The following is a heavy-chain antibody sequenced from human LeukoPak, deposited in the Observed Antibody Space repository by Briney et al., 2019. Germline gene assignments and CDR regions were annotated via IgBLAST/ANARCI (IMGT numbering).Heavy chain of an antibody. CDR3: ARDGWLSGGYANNWFDP. Sequence: ASVKVSCKASGYTFTGYYMHWVRQAPGQGLEWMGWINPNSGGTNYAQKFQGRVTMTRDTSISTAYMELSRLRSDDTAVYYCARDGWLSGGYANNWFDPWGQGTLVTVSS. CDR1: GYTFTGYY. D-gene: IGHD5-12*01. CDR2: INPNSGGT. V-gene: IGHV1-2*02. J-gene: IGHJ5*02.